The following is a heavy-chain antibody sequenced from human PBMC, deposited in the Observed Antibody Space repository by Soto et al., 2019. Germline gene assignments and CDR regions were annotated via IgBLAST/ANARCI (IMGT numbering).Heavy chain of an antibody. V-gene: IGHV3-74*01. Sequence: EVHLVESGGGSVQPGGSLRLSCAGSGFAFSSYWIHWVRQVPGKGLVWVSRINSDGSTTSYADSVRGRFTISRDNAKDTLYLQMNSLRADDTALYYCARVGQGRYYFDYWCQGTLATVSS. CDR2: INSDGSTT. CDR1: GFAFSSYW. J-gene: IGHJ4*02. CDR3: ARVGQGRYYFDY.